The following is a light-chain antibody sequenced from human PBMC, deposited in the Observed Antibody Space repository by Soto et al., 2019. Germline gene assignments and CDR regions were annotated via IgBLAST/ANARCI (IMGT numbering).Light chain of an antibody. J-gene: IGLJ1*01. Sequence: QSALTQPASVSGSPGQSITISCTGTSSDVGAYDYVSWYQQHPDKAPKLMIYEVSNRPSGVSNRFSGSKSVNPATLTISGLQADDEADYYCSSYTSSSTRVFGTGTKLTVL. V-gene: IGLV2-14*03. CDR3: SSYTSSSTRV. CDR1: SSDVGAYDY. CDR2: EVS.